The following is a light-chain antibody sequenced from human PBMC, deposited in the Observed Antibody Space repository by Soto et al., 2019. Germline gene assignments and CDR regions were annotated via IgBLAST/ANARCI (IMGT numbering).Light chain of an antibody. CDR3: QSYDSSLSASYV. Sequence: QSVLTRPPSVSGAPGQRVTISCTGCSSNIGAGCEVDWYQHLPGKAPKLLIYGNTNRPSGVPDRFSGSKSGTSASLAITGLQAEDEADYYCQSYDSSLSASYVFGGGTKVTGL. CDR1: SSNIGAGCE. V-gene: IGLV1-40*01. J-gene: IGLJ1*01. CDR2: GNT.